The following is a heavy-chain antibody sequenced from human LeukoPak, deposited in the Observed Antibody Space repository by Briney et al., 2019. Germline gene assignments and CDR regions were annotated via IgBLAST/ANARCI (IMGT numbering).Heavy chain of an antibody. CDR3: ARDLDRYGDYVGY. CDR1: GFTVSSNY. Sequence: PGGSLRLSCAASGFTVSSNYMSWVRQAPAKGLELVSVIYSGGSTYYADSVKGRFTISRDNSKNTLYLQMNSLRAEDTAVYYCARDLDRYGDYVGYWGQGTLVTVSS. CDR2: IYSGGST. D-gene: IGHD4-17*01. J-gene: IGHJ4*02. V-gene: IGHV3-53*01.